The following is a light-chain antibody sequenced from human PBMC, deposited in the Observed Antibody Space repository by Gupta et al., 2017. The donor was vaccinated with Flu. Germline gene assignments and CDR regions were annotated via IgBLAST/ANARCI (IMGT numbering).Light chain of an antibody. CDR2: DTS. CDR3: QQRSDLPMYT. CDR1: QSVSTY. J-gene: IGKJ2*01. V-gene: IGKV3-11*01. Sequence: EIVLTQSPATLSLSPGERAILSCRASQSVSTYLAWYQQKPGQAPRLLMYDTSKRVAGIPARFSGSGSGTDFFLTISTLEPEDFAVYYCQQRSDLPMYTFGQGTRLEIK.